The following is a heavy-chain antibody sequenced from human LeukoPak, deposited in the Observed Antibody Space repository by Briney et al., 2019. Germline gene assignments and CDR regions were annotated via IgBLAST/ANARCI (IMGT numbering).Heavy chain of an antibody. CDR1: GYTFTGYY. V-gene: IGHV1-2*06. CDR2: INPNSGGT. J-gene: IGHJ4*02. D-gene: IGHD1-26*01. CDR3: ARVRYSGSFTSWYYFDY. Sequence: GASVKVSCKASGYTFTGYYMHWVRQASGQGLEWMGRINPNSGGTNYAQKFQGRVTMTRDTSISTAYMELSRLRSDDTAVYYCARVRYSGSFTSWYYFDYWGQGTLVTVSS.